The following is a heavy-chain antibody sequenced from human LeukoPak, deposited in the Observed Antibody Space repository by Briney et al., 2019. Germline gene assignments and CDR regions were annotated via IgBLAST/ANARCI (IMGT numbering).Heavy chain of an antibody. D-gene: IGHD3-22*01. Sequence: GASVKVSRKASGYTFISYGISWVRQAPGQGLEWMGWISAYNGNTNCAQKLQGRVTMTTDTSTSAAYMELRSLRSDDTAVYYCARVAALHYYDSSGNYAYDYWGQGTLVTVSS. CDR3: ARVAALHYYDSSGNYAYDY. CDR1: GYTFISYG. J-gene: IGHJ4*02. CDR2: ISAYNGNT. V-gene: IGHV1-18*01.